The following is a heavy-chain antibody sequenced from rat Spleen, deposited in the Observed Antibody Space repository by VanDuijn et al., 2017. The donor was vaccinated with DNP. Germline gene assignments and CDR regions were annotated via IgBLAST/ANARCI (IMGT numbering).Heavy chain of an antibody. CDR1: GFTFSNYY. CDR2: SSPSGSRT. CDR3: ARGSTSIYWYFDF. Sequence: EVQLVESGGGLVQPGRSLKLSCAASGFTFSNYYMACVRQAPKKGLEWVAASSPSGSRTYYADSVKGRFTISRDDAKSGLYLQMNSLKSEDTATYYCARGSTSIYWYFDFWGPGTMVTVSS. J-gene: IGHJ1*01. D-gene: IGHD3-1*01. V-gene: IGHV5-22*01.